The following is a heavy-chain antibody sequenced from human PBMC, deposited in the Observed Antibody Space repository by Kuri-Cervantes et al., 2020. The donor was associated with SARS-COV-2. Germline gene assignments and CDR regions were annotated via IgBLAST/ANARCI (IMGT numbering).Heavy chain of an antibody. D-gene: IGHD3-22*01. Sequence: GESLKISCAASGFTFSSYSMNWVRQAPGKGLEWVSSISSSSSYIYYADSVKGRFTISRDNAKNSLYLQMNSLRAEDTAVYYCASSLKWLFDAFDIWGQGTMVTVSS. CDR3: ASSLKWLFDAFDI. CDR2: ISSSSSYI. J-gene: IGHJ3*02. CDR1: GFTFSSYS. V-gene: IGHV3-21*01.